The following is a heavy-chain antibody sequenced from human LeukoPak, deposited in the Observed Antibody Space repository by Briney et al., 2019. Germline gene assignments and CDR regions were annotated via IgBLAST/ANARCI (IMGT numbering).Heavy chain of an antibody. D-gene: IGHD2-2*01. J-gene: IGHJ4*02. Sequence: GRSLRLSCAASGFTFSSYAMHWVRQAPGKGLKWVAVISYDGSNKYYADSVKGRFTISRDNSKNTLYLQMNSLRAEDTAVYYCARDRVVVPAAADYWGQGTLVTVSS. CDR2: ISYDGSNK. CDR1: GFTFSSYA. V-gene: IGHV3-30*04. CDR3: ARDRVVVPAAADY.